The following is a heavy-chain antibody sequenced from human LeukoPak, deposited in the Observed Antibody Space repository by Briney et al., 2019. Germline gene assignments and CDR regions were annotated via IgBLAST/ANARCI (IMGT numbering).Heavy chain of an antibody. CDR1: GGSISSSSYY. J-gene: IGHJ4*02. CDR3: ARPQLYCSGGSCYSGEDY. D-gene: IGHD2-15*01. CDR2: IYYSGST. Sequence: PSETLSLTCTVSGGSISSSSYYWGWIRQPPGKGLEWIGSIYYSGSTYYNPSLKSRVTISVDTSKNQFSLKLSSVTAADTAVYYCARPQLYCSGGSCYSGEDYWGQGTLVTVSS. V-gene: IGHV4-39*07.